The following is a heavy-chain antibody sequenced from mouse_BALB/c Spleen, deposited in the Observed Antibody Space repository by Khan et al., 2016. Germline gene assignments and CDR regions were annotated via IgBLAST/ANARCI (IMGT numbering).Heavy chain of an antibody. CDR2: MWWDDDK. V-gene: IGHV8-12*01. Sequence: QVQLKESGPGILQSSQTLSLTCSFSGFSLSTSGMGVGWIRQPSGKGLEWLAHMWWDDDKRYNPALQSRLTISKDTSSNQVFLKIASVDTSDTATYYCVRLGNWVMFAYWGQGTLVTVST. CDR3: VRLGNWVMFAY. D-gene: IGHD4-1*01. CDR1: GFSLSTSGMG. J-gene: IGHJ3*01.